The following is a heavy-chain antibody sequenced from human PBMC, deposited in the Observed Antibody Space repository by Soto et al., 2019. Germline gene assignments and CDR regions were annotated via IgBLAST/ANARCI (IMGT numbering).Heavy chain of an antibody. CDR2: INDSGDI. D-gene: IGHD3-10*01. CDR1: GGSFSGYQ. J-gene: IGHJ6*03. V-gene: IGHV4-34*01. Sequence: QVQLQQWGAGLLKPSETLSLTCAVYGGSFSGYQWSWIRQTPGKGLEWIGGINDSGDINYNPSLKSRVTILVDPPKRRTPRRLSLVTAAATAVYYCARGLILWFGELSRRGGYYYYMDVWGKGTTVTVSS. CDR3: ARGLILWFGELSRRGGYYYYMDV.